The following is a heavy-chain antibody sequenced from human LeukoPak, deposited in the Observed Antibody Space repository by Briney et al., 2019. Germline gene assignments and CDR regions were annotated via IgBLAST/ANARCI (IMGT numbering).Heavy chain of an antibody. D-gene: IGHD3-10*02. V-gene: IGHV3-7*01. CDR2: IKQDGSEK. J-gene: IGHJ6*04. CDR3: AELGITMIGGV. CDR1: GFTFSGDW. Sequence: GGSLRLSCAASGFTFSGDWMSWGRGAPGKGPGWVAKIKQDGSEKYYVDSVKGRFTISRDNAKNSLYLQMNSLRAEDTAVYYCAELGITMIGGVWGKGTTVTISS.